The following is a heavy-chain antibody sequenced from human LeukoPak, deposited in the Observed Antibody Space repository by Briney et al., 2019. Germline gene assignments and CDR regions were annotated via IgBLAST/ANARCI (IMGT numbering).Heavy chain of an antibody. D-gene: IGHD3-22*01. CDR3: ARAYDITSSFDY. Sequence: GGSLRLSCAASGFSFSTYRMNWVRQAPGKGLEWVSSISPGSTYTYYADSVKGRFTISRDNARNSLFLQMNSLRAEDTAIYYCARAYDITSSFDYWGQGTLVTVSS. J-gene: IGHJ4*02. CDR1: GFSFSTYR. CDR2: ISPGSTYT. V-gene: IGHV3-21*01.